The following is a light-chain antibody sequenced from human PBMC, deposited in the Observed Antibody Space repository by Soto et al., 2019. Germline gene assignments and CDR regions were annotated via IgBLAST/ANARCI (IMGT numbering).Light chain of an antibody. CDR3: QQTYRAPRT. Sequence: DIQMTQSPSSLSASVGDRVTITCRASQSISSYLNWYQQKPGKAPNLLVYAASSLQSGVPSRFSGSGSGTDFTLPNTSLPPEDFATYYCQQTYRAPRTFGGGTKVEVK. J-gene: IGKJ4*01. CDR1: QSISSY. CDR2: AAS. V-gene: IGKV1-39*01.